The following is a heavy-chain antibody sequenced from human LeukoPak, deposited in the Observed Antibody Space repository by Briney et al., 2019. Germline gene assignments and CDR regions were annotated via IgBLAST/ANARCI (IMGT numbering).Heavy chain of an antibody. CDR2: ISSSSSYI. CDR1: GFTFSSYS. D-gene: IGHD3-22*01. V-gene: IGHV3-21*01. J-gene: IGHJ4*02. CDR3: ARDPQTFYDSSGLLDY. Sequence: GGSLRLSCAASGFTFSSYSMNWVRQAPGKGLEWVSSISSSSSYIYYADSVKGRFTISRDNAKNSLYLQMDSLRAEDTAVYYCARDPQTFYDSSGLLDYWGQGTLVTVSS.